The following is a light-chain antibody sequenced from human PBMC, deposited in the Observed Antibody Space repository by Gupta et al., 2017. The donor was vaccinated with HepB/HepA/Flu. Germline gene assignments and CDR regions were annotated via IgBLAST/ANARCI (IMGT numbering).Light chain of an antibody. V-gene: IGLV3-1*01. J-gene: IGLJ2*01. Sequence: SYALTQPPSVSVSPGQTASITCSGDKLGDKYACWYQQKPGQSPVLVIYQDSKRPSGIPERFSGSNSGNTATLTISGTQAMDEADYYCQAWDSSIHVVFGGGTKLTVL. CDR3: QAWDSSIHVV. CDR1: KLGDKY. CDR2: QDS.